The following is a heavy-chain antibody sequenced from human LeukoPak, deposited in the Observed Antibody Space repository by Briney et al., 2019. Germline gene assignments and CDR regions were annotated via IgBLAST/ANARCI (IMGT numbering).Heavy chain of an antibody. CDR1: GFTFSSYW. D-gene: IGHD2-15*01. CDR2: IKQDGSEK. CDR3: ARDCSGGRCYNGIVAGMDV. Sequence: PGGSLRLSCAASGFTFSSYWMSWVRQAPGKGLEWVANIKQDGSEKYYVDSVKGRFTISRDNAKNSLYLQMNSLRAEDTAVYYCARDCSGGRCYNGIVAGMDVWGQGTTVTVSS. V-gene: IGHV3-7*01. J-gene: IGHJ6*02.